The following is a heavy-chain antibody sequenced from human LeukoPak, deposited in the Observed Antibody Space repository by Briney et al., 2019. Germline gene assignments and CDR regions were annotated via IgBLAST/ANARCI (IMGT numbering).Heavy chain of an antibody. CDR2: ISRNSDST. J-gene: IGHJ4*02. V-gene: IGHV3-9*01. Sequence: GRSLRLSCAASGFPFDDKAMHWVRQAPGKGLEWVAGISRNSDSTGYADSVKGRFTISRDNAKNSLYLQMNSLRAEDTAVDYCARDLLLDYWGQGTLVTVSS. D-gene: IGHD2-15*01. CDR1: GFPFDDKA. CDR3: ARDLLLDY.